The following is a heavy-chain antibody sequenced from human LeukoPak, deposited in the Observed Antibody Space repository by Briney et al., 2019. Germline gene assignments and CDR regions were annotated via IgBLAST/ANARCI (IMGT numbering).Heavy chain of an antibody. J-gene: IGHJ3*02. Sequence: ASVKVSCKASGYTLIGYYMHWVRQAPGQGLEWMGWINPNSGGTNYAQNFQGRVTMTRDTSISTAYMELSRLRSDDTAVCYCARGDSSGYYYAFDIWGQGTMVTVSS. D-gene: IGHD3-22*01. CDR2: INPNSGGT. CDR1: GYTLIGYY. CDR3: ARGDSSGYYYAFDI. V-gene: IGHV1-2*02.